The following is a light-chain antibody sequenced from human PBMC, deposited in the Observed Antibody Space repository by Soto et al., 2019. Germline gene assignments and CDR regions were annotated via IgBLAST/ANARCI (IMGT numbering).Light chain of an antibody. CDR3: QQYYYWPPWT. Sequence: EIVMTQSPATLSVSPGERATLFCRASQSVSRNLAWHQQKPGQAPRLLIYGVSTRATGVPARFSGSGSGTEFTLTISSLQSEDFAGYYCQQYYYWPPWTFGQGTKVEIK. CDR2: GVS. V-gene: IGKV3-15*01. CDR1: QSVSRN. J-gene: IGKJ1*01.